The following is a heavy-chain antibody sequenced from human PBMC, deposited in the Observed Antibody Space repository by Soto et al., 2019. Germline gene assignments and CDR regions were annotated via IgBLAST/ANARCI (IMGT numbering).Heavy chain of an antibody. Sequence: ASVKVSCKASGFTFTGHYIHWVRQAPGQGLEWMGWINPNSGGTSYAQKFQGRVTMTRDTSITTAYMELSRLSSDDTAVYYCAKSGGFCGPSLGYFDYWGQGTLVTVSS. CDR3: AKSGGFCGPSLGYFDY. J-gene: IGHJ4*02. D-gene: IGHD1-26*01. V-gene: IGHV1-2*02. CDR2: INPNSGGT. CDR1: GFTFTGHY.